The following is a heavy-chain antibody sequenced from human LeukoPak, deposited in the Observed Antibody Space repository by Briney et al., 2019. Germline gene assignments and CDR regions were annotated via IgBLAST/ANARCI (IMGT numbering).Heavy chain of an antibody. V-gene: IGHV4-61*08. J-gene: IGHJ4*02. D-gene: IGHD3-22*01. CDR3: ASMFRPGYYYDSSGSSEGDY. CDR2: IYYSGST. CDR1: GGSISSGGYY. Sequence: SETLSLTCTVSGGSISSGGYYWSWIRQHPGKGLEWIGYIYYSGSTNYNPSLKSRVTISVDTSKNQFSLKLSSVTAADTAVYYCASMFRPGYYYDSSGSSEGDYWGQGTLVTVSS.